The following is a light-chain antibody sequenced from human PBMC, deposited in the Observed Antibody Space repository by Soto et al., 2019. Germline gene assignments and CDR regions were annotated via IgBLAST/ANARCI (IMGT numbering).Light chain of an antibody. V-gene: IGKV3-15*01. Sequence: EIVLTQFPATLSVSAGERSTLSCRASQSVSTNLAWYQQKPGQAPRLLIYGASTRATGMPARFSGSGSGTDFALTISSLQSEDSAIYYCQQYNNWLWTFGQGTKVDIK. CDR2: GAS. J-gene: IGKJ1*01. CDR1: QSVSTN. CDR3: QQYNNWLWT.